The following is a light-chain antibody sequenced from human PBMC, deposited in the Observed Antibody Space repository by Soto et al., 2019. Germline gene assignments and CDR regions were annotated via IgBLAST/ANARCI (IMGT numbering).Light chain of an antibody. CDR3: QQYGTSPIT. J-gene: IGKJ5*01. CDR1: QSVSSR. Sequence: EIVLTQSPGTLSLSPGDRGTLSCRASQSVSSRLAWYQQKPGQAPRLLISGASNRATGIPDRFSGSGSGTDFTLTISRLEPEHFALYYCQQYGTSPITFGQGTRLEIK. V-gene: IGKV3-20*01. CDR2: GAS.